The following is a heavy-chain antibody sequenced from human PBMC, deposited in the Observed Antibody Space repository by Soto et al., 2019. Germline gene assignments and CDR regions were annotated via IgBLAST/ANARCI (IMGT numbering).Heavy chain of an antibody. CDR3: ARELLPIDYFDY. V-gene: IGHV4-61*01. CDR2: IYYSGST. D-gene: IGHD1-26*01. J-gene: IGHJ4*02. CDR1: GGSVSSGSYY. Sequence: PSETLSLTCTVSGGSVSSGSYYWSWIRQPPGKGLEWIGYIYYSGSTNYNPSLKSRVTISVDTSKNQFSLKLSSVTAADTAVYYCARELLPIDYFDYWGQGTLVTVAS.